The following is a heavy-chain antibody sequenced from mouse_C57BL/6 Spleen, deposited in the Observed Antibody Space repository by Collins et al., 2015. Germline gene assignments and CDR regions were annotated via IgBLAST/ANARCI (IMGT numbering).Heavy chain of an antibody. CDR2: ISSGGSL. J-gene: IGHJ3*01. V-gene: IGHV5-6-5*01. CDR1: IHLQFLC. D-gene: IGHD2-3*01. CDR3: ACLDGSHDTF. Sequence: EVKLVSLGKPSEAWRVPETLLCSLWIHLQFLCLVLGSPDSREEAGVVASISSGGSLYYPGSVKGRFTISRDTARNILYLQMSSLRSEDTAMFYCACLDGSHDTFWGQGTLVTVFA.